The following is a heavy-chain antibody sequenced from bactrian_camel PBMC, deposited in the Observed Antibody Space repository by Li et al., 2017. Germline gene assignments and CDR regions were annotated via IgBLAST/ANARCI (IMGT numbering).Heavy chain of an antibody. CDR1: GFTFTNYW. CDR2: IAYDGWVT. D-gene: IGHD8*01. V-gene: IGHV3S6*01. CDR3: GRCPNRNCPQ. J-gene: IGHJ4*01. Sequence: HVQLVESGGGLVQPGGSLRLSCAASGFTFTNYWMYWVRQRPGKGLEWVAQIAYDGWVTRYHDSAKGRFTISRDNARNTLYLQMNSLKPEDTAMYYCGRCPNRNCPQRGQGTQVTVS.